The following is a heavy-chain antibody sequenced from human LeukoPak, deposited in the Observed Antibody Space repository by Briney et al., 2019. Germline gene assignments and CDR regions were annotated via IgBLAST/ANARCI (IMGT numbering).Heavy chain of an antibody. CDR2: NSSNSADI. V-gene: IGHV3-21*01. Sequence: GGSQTLSCTPSGFTFSIYSMNWARHAPGRGLEWVSYNSSNSADIYYADSVRGRFTISRDNAKNSLYLQMDSLRAEDTAVYYCARDREGYCSSGSCYSGVWFDPWGQGTLVTVSS. CDR3: ARDREGYCSSGSCYSGVWFDP. J-gene: IGHJ5*02. CDR1: GFTFSIYS. D-gene: IGHD2-15*01.